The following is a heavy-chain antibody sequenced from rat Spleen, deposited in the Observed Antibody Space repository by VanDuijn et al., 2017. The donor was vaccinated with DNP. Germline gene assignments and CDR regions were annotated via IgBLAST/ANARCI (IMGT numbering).Heavy chain of an antibody. CDR1: GFTFSSNW. CDR2: IDPDGSNT. CDR3: TSNPHIRTAAPFDY. V-gene: IGHV5-35*01. D-gene: IGHD3-8*01. J-gene: IGHJ2*01. Sequence: EVQLVESGGGLVQPGRSMKLSCAASGFTFSSNWLNWIRQAPGKGLEWVATIDPDGSNTFYPDTVKGRFSNSRDNAKNTLYLQVNSLRSEDTATYYCTSNPHIRTAAPFDYWGQGVMVTVSS.